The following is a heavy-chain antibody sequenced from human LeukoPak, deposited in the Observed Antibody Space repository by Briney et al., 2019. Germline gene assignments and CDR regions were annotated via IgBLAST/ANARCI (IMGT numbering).Heavy chain of an antibody. V-gene: IGHV4-34*01. CDR1: GGSFSGYY. D-gene: IGHD3-16*02. CDR2: INHSGST. Sequence: SETLSLTCAVYGGSFSGYYWSWIRQPPGKGLEWIGEINHSGSTNYNPSLKSRVTISVDTSKNQFSLKLSSVTAADTAVYYCARDGYDYVWGSYRLWDYWGQGTLVTVSS. CDR3: ARDGYDYVWGSYRLWDY. J-gene: IGHJ4*02.